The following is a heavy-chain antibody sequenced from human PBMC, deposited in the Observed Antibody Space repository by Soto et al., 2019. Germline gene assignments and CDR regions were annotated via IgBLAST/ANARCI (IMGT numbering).Heavy chain of an antibody. CDR2: IIPIFGTA. CDR1: GGTFSSYA. CDR3: ARDPGGGRYDSSGYYSHHYYGMDV. J-gene: IGHJ6*02. V-gene: IGHV1-69*13. D-gene: IGHD3-22*01. Sequence: SVKVSCKASGGTFSSYAISWVRQAPGQGLEWMGGIIPIFGTANYAQKFQGRVTITADESTSTAYMELSSLRSEETAVYYCARDPGGGRYDSSGYYSHHYYGMDVWGQGTTVTVSS.